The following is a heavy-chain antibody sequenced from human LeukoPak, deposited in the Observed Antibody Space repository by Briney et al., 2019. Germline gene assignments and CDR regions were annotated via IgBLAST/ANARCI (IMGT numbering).Heavy chain of an antibody. CDR3: ARAPSEIGGYYPEYFRH. J-gene: IGHJ1*01. V-gene: IGHV3-74*01. CDR2: ISDGGTDT. Sequence: GGSLRLSCAASGFTFSSHWMHWVRQVPGKGLVWVSRISDGGTDTIYADSVKGRFTISRDNAKNTVYLQMNSLRAEDTGVYYCARAPSEIGGYYPEYFRHWGQGTLVTVSS. CDR1: GFTFSSHW. D-gene: IGHD3-22*01.